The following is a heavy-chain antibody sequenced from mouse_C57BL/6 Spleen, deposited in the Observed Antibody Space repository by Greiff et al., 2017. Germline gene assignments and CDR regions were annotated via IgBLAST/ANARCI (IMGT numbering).Heavy chain of an antibody. D-gene: IGHD1-1*01. CDR3: TRGTTVEMDY. J-gene: IGHJ4*01. CDR2: IDPETGGT. Sequence: VQLQQSGAELVRPGASVTLSCKASGYTFTDYEMHWVKQTPVHGLEWIGAIDPETGGTAYNQKFKGKAILTADKSSSTAYMELRSLTSEDSAVYYCTRGTTVEMDYWGQGTSVTVSS. CDR1: GYTFTDYE. V-gene: IGHV1-15*01.